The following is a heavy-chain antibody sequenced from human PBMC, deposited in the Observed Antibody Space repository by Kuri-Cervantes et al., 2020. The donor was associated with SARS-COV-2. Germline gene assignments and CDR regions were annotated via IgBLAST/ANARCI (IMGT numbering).Heavy chain of an antibody. D-gene: IGHD1-7*01. Sequence: ASVKVSCKASGYTFTNNDINWVRQASGQGLEWMGWMNPDTGNAGYAQKFQGRVTMTEDTSTDTAYMELSSLRSEDTAVYYCATGSPTGTTSWFDPWGQGTLVADSS. CDR3: ATGSPTGTTSWFDP. V-gene: IGHV1-8*02. J-gene: IGHJ5*02. CDR1: GYTFTNND. CDR2: MNPDTGNA.